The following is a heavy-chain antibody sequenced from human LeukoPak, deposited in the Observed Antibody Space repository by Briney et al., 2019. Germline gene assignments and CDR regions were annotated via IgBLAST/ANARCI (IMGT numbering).Heavy chain of an antibody. D-gene: IGHD5-18*01. CDR3: ARGSRYSYGFGRTYYYYYMDV. CDR2: INHSGST. Sequence: SETLSLTCAVYGGSFSGYYWSWIRQPPGKGLEWIGEINHSGSTNYNPSLKSRVTISVDTSKNQFSLKLSSVTAADTAVYYFARGSRYSYGFGRTYYYYYMDVWGKGTTVTVSS. V-gene: IGHV4-34*01. J-gene: IGHJ6*03. CDR1: GGSFSGYY.